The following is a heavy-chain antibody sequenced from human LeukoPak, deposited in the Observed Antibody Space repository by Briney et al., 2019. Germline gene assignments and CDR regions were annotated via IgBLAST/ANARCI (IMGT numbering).Heavy chain of an antibody. V-gene: IGHV3-74*01. Sequence: PGGSLRLSCAASGFTFSSYWMHWVRQAPGKGLVWVSRINFDGSTTNYADSVKGRSTISRDNAKNTLYLQINSLRAEDTAVYYFAIDTGVNRFDPWGQGTLVTVSS. CDR2: INFDGSTT. CDR3: AIDTGVNRFDP. D-gene: IGHD1-14*01. J-gene: IGHJ5*02. CDR1: GFTFSSYW.